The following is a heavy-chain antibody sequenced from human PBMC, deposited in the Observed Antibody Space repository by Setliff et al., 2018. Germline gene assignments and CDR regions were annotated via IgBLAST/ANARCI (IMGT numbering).Heavy chain of an antibody. CDR2: IYYRGDT. J-gene: IGHJ4*02. CDR3: ASTGTYRYFDY. D-gene: IGHD1-1*01. Sequence: PSETLSLTCTVPGASLSSGTYYWGWIRQPPGKGLEWIGSIYYRGDTYYNASLKGRLTISVDTAQNQFSLRLTSVTAADTAVYYFASTGTYRYFDYWGQGALVTVSS. V-gene: IGHV4-39*01. CDR1: GASLSSGTYY.